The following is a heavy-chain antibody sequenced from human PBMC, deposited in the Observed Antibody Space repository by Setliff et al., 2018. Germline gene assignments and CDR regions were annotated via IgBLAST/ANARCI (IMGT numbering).Heavy chain of an antibody. CDR3: ATSYSGSYYGY. D-gene: IGHD1-26*01. CDR1: GYNLIEVS. J-gene: IGHJ4*02. V-gene: IGHV1-2*06. Sequence: ASVKVSCKVSGYNLIEVSMHWVRQAPGKGLEWMGRINPNSGGTNYAQKFQGRVTMTRDTSISTAYMELSRLRSDDTAVYYCATSYSGSYYGYWGQGTLVTVSS. CDR2: INPNSGGT.